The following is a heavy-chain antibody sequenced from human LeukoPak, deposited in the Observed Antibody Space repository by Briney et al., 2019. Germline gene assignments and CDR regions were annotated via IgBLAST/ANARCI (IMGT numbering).Heavy chain of an antibody. CDR2: TRNKANSYTT. Sequence: GGSLRLPCAASGFTFSDHYMDWVRQAPGKGLEWVGRTRNKANSYTTEYAASVKGRFTISRDDSKNSLYLQMNSLKTEDTAVYYCAREEWLRSGGMDVWGQGTTVTVSS. V-gene: IGHV3-72*01. D-gene: IGHD5-12*01. J-gene: IGHJ6*02. CDR3: AREEWLRSGGMDV. CDR1: GFTFSDHY.